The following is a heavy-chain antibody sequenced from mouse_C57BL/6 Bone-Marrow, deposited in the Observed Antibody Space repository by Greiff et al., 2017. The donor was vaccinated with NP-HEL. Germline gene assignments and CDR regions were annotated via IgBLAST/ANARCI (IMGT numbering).Heavy chain of an antibody. D-gene: IGHD1-1*01. CDR2: IHPRSGNT. Sequence: QVQLQQSGAELARPGASVKLSCKASGYTFTSYGISWVKQRTGQGLEWIGEIHPRSGNTYYNEKFKGKATLTADKSSSTAYMPLRSLTSEDSAVYFCARDYCSSYYFDYWGQGTTLTVSS. CDR1: GYTFTSYG. CDR3: ARDYCSSYYFDY. V-gene: IGHV1-81*01. J-gene: IGHJ2*01.